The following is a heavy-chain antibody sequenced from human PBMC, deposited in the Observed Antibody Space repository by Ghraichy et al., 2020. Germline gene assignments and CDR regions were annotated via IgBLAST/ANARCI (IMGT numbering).Heavy chain of an antibody. CDR3: AREGSGGYYAFDV. CDR1: GFTFSSFG. CDR2: IWYDRTYK. V-gene: IGHV3-33*01. D-gene: IGHD3-10*01. J-gene: IGHJ3*01. Sequence: SLRLSCASSGFTFSSFGIHWVRQAPGKGLEWVAVIWYDRTYKYYGDSVKGRFTISRDNSKNTVYLQMSSLRADDTARYFCAREGSGGYYAFDVWGQGTMVIVSS.